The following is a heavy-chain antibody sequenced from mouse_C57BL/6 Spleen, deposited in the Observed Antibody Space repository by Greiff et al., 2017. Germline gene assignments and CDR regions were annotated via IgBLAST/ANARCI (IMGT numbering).Heavy chain of an antibody. CDR3: ARIGSSFYYFDY. Sequence: EVQLVESGPGLVKPSQSLSLTCSVTGYSITSGYYWNWIRQFPGNKLEWMGYISYGGSNNYNPSLKNRISITRDTSKNQFFLKLNSVITEDTATYYCARIGSSFYYFDYWGQGTTLTVSS. J-gene: IGHJ2*01. CDR2: ISYGGSN. CDR1: GYSITSGYY. V-gene: IGHV3-6*01. D-gene: IGHD1-1*01.